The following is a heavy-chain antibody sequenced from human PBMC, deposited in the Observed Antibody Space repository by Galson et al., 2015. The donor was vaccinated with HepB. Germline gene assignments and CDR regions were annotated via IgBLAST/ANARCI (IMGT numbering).Heavy chain of an antibody. CDR2: INSDGSST. Sequence: SLRLSCAASGFTFSSYWMHWVRQAPGKGLVWVSRINSDGSSTSYADSVKGRFTISRDNAKNTLYLQMNSLRAEDTAVYYCARVQLTMVRGVIADWFDYWGQGTLVTVSS. CDR1: GFTFSSYW. CDR3: ARVQLTMVRGVIADWFDY. D-gene: IGHD3-10*01. V-gene: IGHV3-74*01. J-gene: IGHJ4*02.